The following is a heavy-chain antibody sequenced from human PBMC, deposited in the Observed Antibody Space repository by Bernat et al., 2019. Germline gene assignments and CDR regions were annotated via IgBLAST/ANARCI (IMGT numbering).Heavy chain of an antibody. J-gene: IGHJ4*01. CDR3: ARERALGVRFLEWLLPNDD. V-gene: IGHV3-30-3*01. CDR2: ISYDGSNK. CDR1: GFTFSSYA. Sequence: GFTFSSYAMHWVRQAPGKGLEWVAVISYDGSNKYYADSVKGRFTISRDNSKNTLYLQMNRLGAEDTAVYYCARERALGVRFLEWLLPNDDWG. D-gene: IGHD3-3*01.